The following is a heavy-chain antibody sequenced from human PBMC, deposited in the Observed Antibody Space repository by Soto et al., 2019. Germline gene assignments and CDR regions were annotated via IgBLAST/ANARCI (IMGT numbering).Heavy chain of an antibody. D-gene: IGHD6-13*01. Sequence: GESLKISCKGSGYSFTSYWISWVRQMPGKGLEWMGRIDPSDSYTNYSPSFQGHVTISADKSISTAYLQWSSLKASDTAMYYCARQTGYSSSWLTDYYYYYGMDVWGQGTTVTVSS. J-gene: IGHJ6*02. CDR3: ARQTGYSSSWLTDYYYYYGMDV. CDR2: IDPSDSYT. V-gene: IGHV5-10-1*01. CDR1: GYSFTSYW.